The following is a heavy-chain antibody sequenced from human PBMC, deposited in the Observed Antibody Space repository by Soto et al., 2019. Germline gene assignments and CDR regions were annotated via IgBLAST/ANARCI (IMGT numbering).Heavy chain of an antibody. CDR3: ARGGAADIVLMVYALDY. CDR2: IYYSGST. Sequence: SETLSLTCTVSGGSISSYYWSWIRQPPGKGLEWIGYIYYSGSTNYNPSLKSRVTISVDTSKNQFSLKLSSVTAADTAVYYCARGGAADIVLMVYALDYWGQGTLVTVSS. D-gene: IGHD2-8*01. V-gene: IGHV4-59*12. CDR1: GGSISSYY. J-gene: IGHJ4*02.